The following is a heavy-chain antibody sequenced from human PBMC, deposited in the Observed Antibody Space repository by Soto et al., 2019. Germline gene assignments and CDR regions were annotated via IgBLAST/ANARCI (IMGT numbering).Heavy chain of an antibody. CDR1: GGSFSGYY. CDR2: INHSGST. Sequence: SETLSLTCAVYGGSFSGYYWSWIRQPPGKGLEWIGEINHSGSTNYNPSLKSRVTISVDTSKNQFSLKLSSVTAADTAVYYCARRSVTTVRGVITLGYYFDYWGQGTLVTVSS. V-gene: IGHV4-34*01. J-gene: IGHJ4*02. CDR3: ARRSVTTVRGVITLGYYFDY. D-gene: IGHD3-10*01.